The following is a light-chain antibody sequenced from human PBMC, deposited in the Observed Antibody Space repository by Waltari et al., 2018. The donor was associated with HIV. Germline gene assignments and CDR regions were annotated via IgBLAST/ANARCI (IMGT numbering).Light chain of an antibody. CDR3: HQSRSLPWT. J-gene: IGKJ1*01. CDR1: QWIGYN. V-gene: IGKV6D-21*02. CDR2: YAS. Sequence: VLTQSPAFQSVTPKAPVTIPYRASQWIGYNLHWYQQKPGQSPTLLIKYASESVSGVPSRFSGSGSGTEFTLTINSLEAEDAAAYYCHQSRSLPWTFGQGTKVDIK.